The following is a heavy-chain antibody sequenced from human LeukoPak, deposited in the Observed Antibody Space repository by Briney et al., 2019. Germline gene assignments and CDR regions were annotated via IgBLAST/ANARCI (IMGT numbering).Heavy chain of an antibody. CDR2: ITSSGTNT. Sequence: PGGSLRLSCAPSGFTFSSYAKSWVRQARGEGLEWVSDITSSGTNTYNADSEKGRFTISSDNYKNTLYLQMHSLRADDTAVYYCAGVDAAMPDAFDIWGQGTTVTVSS. CDR1: GFTFSSYA. CDR3: AGVDAAMPDAFDI. J-gene: IGHJ3*02. D-gene: IGHD5-18*01. V-gene: IGHV3-23*01.